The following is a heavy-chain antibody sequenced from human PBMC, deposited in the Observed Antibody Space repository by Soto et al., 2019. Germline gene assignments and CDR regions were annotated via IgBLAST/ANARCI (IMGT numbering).Heavy chain of an antibody. J-gene: IGHJ6*01. D-gene: IGHD3-3*02. Sequence: QVQLVQSGAEVKKPGSSVKVSCKTSGGTFRTSAISWVRQAPGQGLEWMGGIMPVFPTPDYAQKFQGRVTIAADESTGTDYMALSSLRSEDTAVYYCARDKDRQQLGGNFYYGRDVWGQGTTVTVSA. CDR2: IMPVFPTP. CDR1: GGTFRTSA. CDR3: ARDKDRQQLGGNFYYGRDV. V-gene: IGHV1-69*12.